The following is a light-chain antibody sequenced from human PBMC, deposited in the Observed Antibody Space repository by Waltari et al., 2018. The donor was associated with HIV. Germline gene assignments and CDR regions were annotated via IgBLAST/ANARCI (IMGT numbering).Light chain of an antibody. J-gene: IGLJ1*01. CDR3: AAWDDSLNGHYV. Sequence: QSVLTQPPSASGTPGQRVTISCSGSSSNIGSNTVNWYQQLPGTAPKLLIYSNNQRPSGVPDRVSGYKSGTSASRAISGLQSEDEADYYCAAWDDSLNGHYVFGTGTKVTVL. CDR2: SNN. V-gene: IGLV1-44*01. CDR1: SSNIGSNT.